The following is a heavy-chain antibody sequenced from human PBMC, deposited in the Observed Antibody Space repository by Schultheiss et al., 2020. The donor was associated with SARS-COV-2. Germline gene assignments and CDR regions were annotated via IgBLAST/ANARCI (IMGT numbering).Heavy chain of an antibody. CDR1: GYTFTSYY. V-gene: IGHV1-46*04. CDR3: ARGPYSSTHFDY. D-gene: IGHD6-13*01. CDR2: INPSGGST. J-gene: IGHJ4*02. Sequence: ASVKVSCKASGYTFTSYYMHWVRQAPGQGLEWMGIINPSGGSTSYAQKLQGRVTMTRDTSISTAYMELRSLRSDDTAVYYCARGPYSSTHFDYWGQGTLVTVSS.